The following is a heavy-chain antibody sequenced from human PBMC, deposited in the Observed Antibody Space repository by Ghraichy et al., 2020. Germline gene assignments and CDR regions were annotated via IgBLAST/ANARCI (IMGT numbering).Heavy chain of an antibody. J-gene: IGHJ4*01. Sequence: LSLTCAASGFTVSSNYMSWVRQAPGKGLEWVSVIYKGGNTYYADSVKGRFTISRDNSKNTLYLEMSSLRAEDTAVYYCASGDGYNFWDYWGQGTLVTVSS. CDR3: ASGDGYNFWDY. D-gene: IGHD5-24*01. CDR1: GFTVSSNY. CDR2: IYKGGNT. V-gene: IGHV3-53*01.